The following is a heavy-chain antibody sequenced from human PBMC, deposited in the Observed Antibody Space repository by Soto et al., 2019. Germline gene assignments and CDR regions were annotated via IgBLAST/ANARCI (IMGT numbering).Heavy chain of an antibody. CDR1: GFTFSSYW. V-gene: IGHV3-74*01. CDR3: ARAGIVATIPGKFDY. CDR2: INSDGSST. J-gene: IGHJ4*02. Sequence: GGSLRLSCAASGFTFSSYWMHWVRQAPGKGLVWVSRINSDGSSTSYADSVKGRFTISRDNAKNTLYLQMNSLRAEDTAVYYGARAGIVATIPGKFDYWGQGTLVTVSS. D-gene: IGHD5-12*01.